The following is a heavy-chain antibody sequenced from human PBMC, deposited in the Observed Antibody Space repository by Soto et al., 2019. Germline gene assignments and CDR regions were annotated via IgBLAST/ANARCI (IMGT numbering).Heavy chain of an antibody. CDR2: ISYSGST. D-gene: IGHD1-7*01. Sequence: SETLSLTCTVSGASVSSGNYYWSWIRQPSGKGLECIGYISYSGSTNYNPSLKSRVTISIDTSKNSVYLQMNSLKTEDTAVYYCARASRTGTTHFDYWSQGTLVTVSS. V-gene: IGHV4-61*01. CDR1: GASVSSGNYY. CDR3: ARASRTGTTHFDY. J-gene: IGHJ4*02.